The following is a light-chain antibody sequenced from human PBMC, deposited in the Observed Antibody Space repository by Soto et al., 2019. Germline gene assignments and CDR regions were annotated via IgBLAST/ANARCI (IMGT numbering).Light chain of an antibody. J-gene: IGKJ5*01. V-gene: IGKV1-27*01. CDR2: SAS. CDR3: QKYNTYPFT. CDR1: QDIRVY. Sequence: DIQMTQSPSSLSASVGDRVTITCRASQDIRVYLAWYQQKPGKAPKLLIYSASTLQSGVPSRFSGSGSGTDFTLTISSLQPEDVATYYCQKYNTYPFTFGQGTQLEIK.